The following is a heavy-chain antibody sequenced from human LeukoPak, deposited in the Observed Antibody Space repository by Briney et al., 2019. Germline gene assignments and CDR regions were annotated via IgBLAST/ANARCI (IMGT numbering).Heavy chain of an antibody. CDR1: GYTFTSYD. J-gene: IGHJ4*02. V-gene: IGHV1-8*01. CDR2: MNPKSGNT. CDR3: ARVWGAIDY. Sequence: AASVNVSCKASGYTFTSYDINWVRQATGQGLEWMGWMNPKSGNTGSAQRFQGRVTMTRDTSISTAYMELSSLRSEDTAVYYCARVWGAIDYWGQGTLVTVSS. D-gene: IGHD1-26*01.